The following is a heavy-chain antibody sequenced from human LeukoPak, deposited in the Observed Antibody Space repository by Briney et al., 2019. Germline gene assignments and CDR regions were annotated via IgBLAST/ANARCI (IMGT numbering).Heavy chain of an antibody. J-gene: IGHJ6*02. CDR2: ISAYNGNT. V-gene: IGHV1-18*01. CDR3: ARDIVLIGSLDYYYGMDV. Sequence: ASVKVSCKASGYTFTSYGISWVRQAPGQGLEWMGWISAYNGNTNYAQKLQGRVTMTTDTSTSTAYMELRSLRSDDTAVYYCARDIVLIGSLDYYYGMDVWGQGTTVTVSS. CDR1: GYTFTSYG. D-gene: IGHD2-8*01.